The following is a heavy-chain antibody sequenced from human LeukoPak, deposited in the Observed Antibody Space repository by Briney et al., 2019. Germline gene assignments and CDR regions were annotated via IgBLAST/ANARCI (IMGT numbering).Heavy chain of an antibody. CDR1: GGSISSYY. CDR2: IYYSGST. D-gene: IGHD3-9*01. CDR3: AREGGGGYYDILTGYYRDWFDP. V-gene: IGHV4-59*01. Sequence: TSETLSLTCTVSGGSISSYYWSWIRQPPGKGLEWIGYIYYSGSTNYNPSLKSRVTISVDTSKNQFSLKLSSVTAADTAVYYCAREGGGGYYDILTGYYRDWFDPWGQGTLITVSS. J-gene: IGHJ5*02.